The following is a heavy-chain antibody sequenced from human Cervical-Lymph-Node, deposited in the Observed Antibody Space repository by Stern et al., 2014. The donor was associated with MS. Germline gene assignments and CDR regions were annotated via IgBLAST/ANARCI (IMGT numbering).Heavy chain of an antibody. Sequence: QVQLQESGPGLVKPSQTLSLTCTVSGGSISSGDYYWSWIRQRPGQGLKRIGFIYSRGSTYRHPSLKSRVTMSSDTSNNQISLKRSFVTAADTAVYYCARSREHCTSPSCYAAILDLWGREPWSPSPQ. CDR1: GGSISSGDYY. CDR3: ARSREHCTSPSCYAAILDL. CDR2: IYSRGST. D-gene: IGHD2-2*01. J-gene: IGHJ5*02. V-gene: IGHV4-31*03.